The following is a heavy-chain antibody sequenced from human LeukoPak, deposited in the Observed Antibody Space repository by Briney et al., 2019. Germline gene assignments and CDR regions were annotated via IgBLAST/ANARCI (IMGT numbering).Heavy chain of an antibody. CDR3: ARRIDYYYGMDV. CDR1: GGSISSSSYY. V-gene: IGHV4-39*01. CDR2: IYYSGST. D-gene: IGHD2-15*01. J-gene: IGHJ6*02. Sequence: SETPSLTCTVSGGSISSSSYYWGWIRRPPGKGLEWIGSIYYSGSTYYNPSLKSRVTISVDTSKNQFSLKLSSVTAADTAVYYCARRIDYYYGMDVWGQGTTVTVSS.